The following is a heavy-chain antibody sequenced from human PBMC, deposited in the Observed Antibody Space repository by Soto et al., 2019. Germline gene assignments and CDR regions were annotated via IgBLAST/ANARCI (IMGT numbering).Heavy chain of an antibody. J-gene: IGHJ6*03. Sequence: ASVKVSCKASGYTFSSYGISWVRQAPGQVLEWMGWISAYNGNTNYAQKLQGRVTMTTDTSTSTAYMELRSLRSDDTAVYYCARSDMPYYYYYYMDVWGKGTTVTVSS. CDR2: ISAYNGNT. D-gene: IGHD2-15*01. V-gene: IGHV1-18*01. CDR1: GYTFSSYG. CDR3: ARSDMPYYYYYYMDV.